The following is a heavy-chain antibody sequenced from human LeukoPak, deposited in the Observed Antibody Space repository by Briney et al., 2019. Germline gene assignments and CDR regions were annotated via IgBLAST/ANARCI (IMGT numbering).Heavy chain of an antibody. CDR2: ISAYNGNT. CDR3: ARGGIAVAGNTNYYYYMDV. J-gene: IGHJ6*03. V-gene: IGHV1-18*01. CDR1: GYTFTSYG. D-gene: IGHD6-19*01. Sequence: GASVKVSCKASGYTFTSYGISWVRQAPGQGLEWMGWISAYNGNTNYAQKLQGRVAMTTDTSTSTAYMELRSLRSDDTAVYYCARGGIAVAGNTNYYYYMDVWGKGTTVTVSS.